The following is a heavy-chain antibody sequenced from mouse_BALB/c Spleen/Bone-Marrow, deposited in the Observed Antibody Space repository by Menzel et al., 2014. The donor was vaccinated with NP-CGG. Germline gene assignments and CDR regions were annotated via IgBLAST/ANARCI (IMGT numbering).Heavy chain of an antibody. V-gene: IGHV14-3*02. CDR2: IDPANGNT. D-gene: IGHD1-2*01. CDR3: ARGGTTATWYFDV. J-gene: IGHJ1*01. Sequence: VQLKESGAELVKPGVSVKLSCTASGFNIKDTYMHWVKQRPEQGLEWIGRIDPANGNTKYDPKFQGKATITTDTSSNTAYLQLSSLTSEDTAVYYCARGGTTATWYFDVWGAGTTVTVSS. CDR1: GFNIKDTY.